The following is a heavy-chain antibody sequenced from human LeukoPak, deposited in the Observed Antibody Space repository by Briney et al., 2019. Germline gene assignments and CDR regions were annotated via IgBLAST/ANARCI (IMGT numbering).Heavy chain of an antibody. CDR2: INPNSGGT. D-gene: IGHD6-13*01. V-gene: IGHV1-2*02. CDR1: GYTFTGYY. J-gene: IGHJ6*03. CDR3: ARAPGYSSSWYAYYYYYYYMDV. Sequence: ASVKVSCKASGYTFTGYYMHWVRQAPGQGLEWMGWINPNSGGTNYAQKFQGRVTMTRDTSISTAYMELSRLRSDDTAVYYCARAPGYSSSWYAYYYYYYYMDVWGKGTTVTISS.